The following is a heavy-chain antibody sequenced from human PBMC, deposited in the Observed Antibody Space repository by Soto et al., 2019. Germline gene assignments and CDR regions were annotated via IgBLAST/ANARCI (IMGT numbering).Heavy chain of an antibody. J-gene: IGHJ4*02. CDR1: GFTVSSNY. V-gene: IGHV3-53*04. CDR3: ARGNIAVAGTDYFDY. CDR2: IYSGGST. D-gene: IGHD6-19*01. Sequence: GGSLRLSCAASGFTVSSNYMSWVRQAPGKGLEWVSVIYSGGSTYYADSVKGRFTISRHNSKNTLYLQMNSLRAEDTAVYYCARGNIAVAGTDYFDYWGQGTLVTVSS.